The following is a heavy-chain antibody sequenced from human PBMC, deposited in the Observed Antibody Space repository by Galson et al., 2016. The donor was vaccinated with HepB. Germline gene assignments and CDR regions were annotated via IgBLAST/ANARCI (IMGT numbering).Heavy chain of an antibody. CDR2: INSDGSST. V-gene: IGHV3-74*01. CDR3: ARVGVIPYYYYGMDV. CDR1: GFTFTSYW. Sequence: SLRLSCAASGFTFTSYWIHWVRQVPGEGLVWVSRINSDGSSTHYADSVKGRFTISGDNAKNTVYLQVNSLRVEDTAVYYCARVGVIPYYYYGMDVWGQGTMVSVSS. D-gene: IGHD3-10*01. J-gene: IGHJ6*01.